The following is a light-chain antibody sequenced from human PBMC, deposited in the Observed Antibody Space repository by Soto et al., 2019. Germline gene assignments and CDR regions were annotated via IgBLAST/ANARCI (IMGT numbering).Light chain of an antibody. CDR3: QQYHDWPRT. Sequence: EIVLTHSPGTLSLSPWERATLSCSASQSVNSNYLAWYQQKPGQGPRLLIYHISTRTTGTPATFSGSASGTEFTLTISSLQSDDSAVYFCQQYHDWPRTFGQGTKVDIK. V-gene: IGKV3D-15*01. CDR2: HIS. CDR1: QSVNSN. J-gene: IGKJ1*01.